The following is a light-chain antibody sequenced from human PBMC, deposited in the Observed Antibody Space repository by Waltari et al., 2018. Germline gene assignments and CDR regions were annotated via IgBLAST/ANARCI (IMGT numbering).Light chain of an antibody. Sequence: EIVLTQSPGTLSLSPGERATLFCRASQSVGRSLAWYQQKPGQAPRLLIYGASSRATGVPDRFSGSGSGTDFSLTISGLEPEDFAVYYCQHYVRLPATFGQGTKVEI. J-gene: IGKJ1*01. CDR3: QHYVRLPAT. CDR2: GAS. V-gene: IGKV3-20*01. CDR1: QSVGRS.